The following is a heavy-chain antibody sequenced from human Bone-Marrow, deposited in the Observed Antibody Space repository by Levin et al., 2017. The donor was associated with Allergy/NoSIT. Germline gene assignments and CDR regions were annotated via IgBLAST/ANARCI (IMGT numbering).Heavy chain of an antibody. Sequence: SETLSLTCAVYGGSFSGYYWSWIRQPPGKGLEWIGEINHSGSTNYNPSLKSRVTISVDTSKNQFSLKLSSVTAADTAVYYCARVEVLWGSGSYLRYWGQGTLVTVSS. CDR1: GGSFSGYY. CDR2: INHSGST. CDR3: ARVEVLWGSGSYLRY. V-gene: IGHV4-34*01. J-gene: IGHJ4*02. D-gene: IGHD3-10*01.